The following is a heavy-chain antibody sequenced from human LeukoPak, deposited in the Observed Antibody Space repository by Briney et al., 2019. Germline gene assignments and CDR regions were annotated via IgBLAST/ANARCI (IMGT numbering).Heavy chain of an antibody. V-gene: IGHV3-15*01. Sequence: GSLRLSCAASGFTFSNAWMSWVRQAPGKGLEWVGRIKSKTDGGTTDYAAPVKGRFTISRDDSKNTLYLQMNSLKTEDTAVYCCTTGHDFWSGTLPWWGQGTLVTVSS. CDR2: IKSKTDGGTT. CDR3: TTGHDFWSGTLPW. CDR1: GFTFSNAW. J-gene: IGHJ4*02. D-gene: IGHD3-3*01.